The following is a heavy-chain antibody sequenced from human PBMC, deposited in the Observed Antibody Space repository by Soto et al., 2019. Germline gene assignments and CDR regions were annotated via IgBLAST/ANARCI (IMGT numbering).Heavy chain of an antibody. CDR3: AKDYDILTGYLHPFDY. Sequence: GGSLRLSCAASGFTFSIYAMSWVRQAPGKGLEWVSVISGSGGSTYYADSVKGRFTISRENSKNTLHLQMNSLRAEDTAVYYCAKDYDILTGYLHPFDYWGQGTLVTVSS. CDR2: ISGSGGST. D-gene: IGHD3-9*01. V-gene: IGHV3-23*01. J-gene: IGHJ4*02. CDR1: GFTFSIYA.